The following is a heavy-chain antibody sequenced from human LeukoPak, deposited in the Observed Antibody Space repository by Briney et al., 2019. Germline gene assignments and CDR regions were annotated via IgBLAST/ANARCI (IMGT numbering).Heavy chain of an antibody. Sequence: TGGSLRLSCAASGFAFSIYWMSWVRLAPGKGLEWVANIKQDGREKYYVDSVKGRFTISRDNAKNSLYLQMNSLRAEDTAVYYCARDLSGIAGYTYGRGIDYWGQGTLVTVSS. CDR1: GFAFSIYW. CDR3: ARDLSGIAGYTYGRGIDY. V-gene: IGHV3-7*01. CDR2: IKQDGREK. J-gene: IGHJ4*02. D-gene: IGHD5-18*01.